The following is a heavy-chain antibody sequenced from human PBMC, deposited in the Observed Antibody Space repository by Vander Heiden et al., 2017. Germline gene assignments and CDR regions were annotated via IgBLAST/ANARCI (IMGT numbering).Heavy chain of an antibody. Sequence: QVHLQESGPGLVKPPQTLSLTCSVPGGSISSGGYYWNWIRQHTGKGVEWIGSIFESGKTYYSPSLKNRMSISLDTSESQFSLKLTYLTAADTAVYYCARSGGWDYFDHWGQGTLVIVS. CDR3: ARSGGWDYFDH. V-gene: IGHV4-31*03. CDR1: GGSISSGGYY. CDR2: IFESGKT. D-gene: IGHD3-16*01. J-gene: IGHJ4*02.